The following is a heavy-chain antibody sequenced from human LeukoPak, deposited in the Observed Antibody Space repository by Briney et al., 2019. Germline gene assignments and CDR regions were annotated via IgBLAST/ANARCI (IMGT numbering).Heavy chain of an antibody. CDR3: ARRTSGWPIDY. D-gene: IGHD6-19*01. CDR2: IYYSGST. J-gene: IGHJ4*02. CDR1: GGSISSSSYY. Sequence: PSETLSLTCTVSGGSISSSSYYWSWIRQPPGKGLECIGSIYYSGSTYYNPSLKSRVTISADTSKNQFSLKLSSVTAADTAVYYCARRTSGWPIDYWGQGTLVTVSS. V-gene: IGHV4-39*01.